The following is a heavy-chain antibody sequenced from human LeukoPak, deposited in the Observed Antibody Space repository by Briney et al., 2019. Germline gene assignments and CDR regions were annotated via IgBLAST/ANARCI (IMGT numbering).Heavy chain of an antibody. CDR2: INHSGST. J-gene: IGHJ2*01. D-gene: IGHD5-12*01. CDR3: ARGKLRSYWYFDL. CDR1: GGSFSGYY. Sequence: SETLSLTCAVYGGSFSGYYWSWIRQPPGKGLEWIGEINHSGSTNYNPSLKSRVTISVDTSKNQLSLKLSSVTAADTAVYYCARGKLRSYWYFDLWGRGTLVTVSS. V-gene: IGHV4-34*01.